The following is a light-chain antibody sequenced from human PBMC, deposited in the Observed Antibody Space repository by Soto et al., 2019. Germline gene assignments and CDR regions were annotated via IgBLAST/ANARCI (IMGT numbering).Light chain of an antibody. CDR3: HQRQSWPRT. J-gene: IGKJ1*01. CDR2: AAS. Sequence: EIVLTQSPGTLSLSPGERATLSCRASQSVSVNSLAWYQQKGGQAPRLLIYAASTRATGVPDRFSGSGSGTDFTLTISDVQPEDFALYYCHQRQSWPRTFGQGTKVDIK. CDR1: QSVSVNS. V-gene: IGKV3D-20*02.